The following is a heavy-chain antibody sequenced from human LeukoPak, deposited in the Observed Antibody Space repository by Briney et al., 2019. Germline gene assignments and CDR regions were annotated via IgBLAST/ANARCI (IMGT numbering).Heavy chain of an antibody. V-gene: IGHV3-23*01. D-gene: IGHD1-1*01. CDR1: GFTFSSSA. CDR3: TRSGWGTRGYFDY. CDR2: ISGSGGST. J-gene: IGHJ4*02. Sequence: PGGSLRLSCAAPGFTFSSSAMSWVRQAPGKGLGWVSAISGSGGSTYYADSVKGRFTISRDNSKNTLYLQMNSLKTEDTALYYCTRSGWGTRGYFDYWGQGTLVTVSS.